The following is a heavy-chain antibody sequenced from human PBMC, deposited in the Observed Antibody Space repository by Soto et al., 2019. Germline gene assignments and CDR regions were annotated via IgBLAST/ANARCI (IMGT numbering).Heavy chain of an antibody. Sequence: NPSETLSLTCTVSGGSISSYYWSWIRQPPGKGLEWIGYIYYSGSTNYNPSLKSRVTISVDTSKNQFSLKLSSVTAADTAVYYCARESPSGDYEFWGQGTLVTVSS. D-gene: IGHD4-17*01. V-gene: IGHV4-59*01. J-gene: IGHJ4*02. CDR3: ARESPSGDYEF. CDR1: GGSISSYY. CDR2: IYYSGST.